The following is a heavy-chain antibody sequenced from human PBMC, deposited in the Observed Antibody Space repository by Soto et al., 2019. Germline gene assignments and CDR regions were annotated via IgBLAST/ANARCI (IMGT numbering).Heavy chain of an antibody. V-gene: IGHV3-48*02. CDR3: AREISLSAGSYFDY. J-gene: IGHJ4*02. CDR2: ISSSSYTI. CDR1: GFTFNTYN. D-gene: IGHD3-10*01. Sequence: GGSLRLSFTASGFTFNTYNMNWVRQAPGKGLEWVSYISSSSYTIKYADSVEGRFTVSRDNGKKSLYLQMNSLRDEDTAVYFCAREISLSAGSYFDYWGQGTLVTVSS.